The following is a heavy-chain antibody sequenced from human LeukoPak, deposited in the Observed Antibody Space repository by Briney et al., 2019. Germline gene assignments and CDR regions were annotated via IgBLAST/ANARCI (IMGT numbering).Heavy chain of an antibody. J-gene: IGHJ4*02. D-gene: IGHD3-9*01. CDR2: IYYSGST. CDR1: GGSISSSSYS. Sequence: KSSETLSLTCTVSGGSISSSSYSWGWIRQPPGKGLEWIGSIYYSGSTYYNPSLKSRVTISVDTSKNQFSLKLSSVTAADTAVYYCARTPYYDILTGYYRKRGAFDYWGQGTLVTVSS. CDR3: ARTPYYDILTGYYRKRGAFDY. V-gene: IGHV4-39*01.